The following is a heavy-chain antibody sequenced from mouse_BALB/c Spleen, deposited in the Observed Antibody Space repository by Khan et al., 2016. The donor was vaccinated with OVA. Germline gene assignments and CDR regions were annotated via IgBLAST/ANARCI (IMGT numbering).Heavy chain of an antibody. Sequence: QVQLKQSGGEVVRPGTSVKISCKASGYTFTNYWLGWVRQRPGHGLEWIGDIYPGGYFTNYNEKFKDKATLTVDTSSTTANMQLSSLTSEDSAAYFCARWATWYFDVWGAGTTVTVSS. J-gene: IGHJ1*01. CDR2: IYPGGYFT. CDR3: ARWATWYFDV. CDR1: GYTFTNYW. D-gene: IGHD3-1*01. V-gene: IGHV1-63*02.